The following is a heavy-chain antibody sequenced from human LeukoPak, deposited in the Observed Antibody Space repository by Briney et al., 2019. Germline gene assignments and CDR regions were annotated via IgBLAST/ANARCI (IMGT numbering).Heavy chain of an antibody. V-gene: IGHV3-9*01. D-gene: IGHD5-12*01. CDR1: GFTFDDYA. Sequence: PGRSLRLSCAAFGFTFDDYAMHWVRQAPGKGLEWVSGISWNSGSIGYADSVKGRFTISRDNAKNSLYLQMNSLRAEDTALYYCAKGVVATISENFDYWGQGTLVTVSS. CDR2: ISWNSGSI. CDR3: AKGVVATISENFDY. J-gene: IGHJ4*02.